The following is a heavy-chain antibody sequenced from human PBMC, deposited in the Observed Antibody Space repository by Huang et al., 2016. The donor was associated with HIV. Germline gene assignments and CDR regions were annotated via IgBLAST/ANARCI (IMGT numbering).Heavy chain of an antibody. D-gene: IGHD6-13*01. CDR1: GVTFSSYG. CDR3: AKGGSAAAVLDF. Sequence: AAFGVTFSSYGMHWVRQAPGKGLEWVAVISYDGKTKYYAASVKGRFRIPSDNSKTTVYLQLNSMRVEDTAVYYCAKGGSAAAVLDFWGQGTLVTVSS. CDR2: ISYDGKTK. J-gene: IGHJ4*02. V-gene: IGHV3-30*18.